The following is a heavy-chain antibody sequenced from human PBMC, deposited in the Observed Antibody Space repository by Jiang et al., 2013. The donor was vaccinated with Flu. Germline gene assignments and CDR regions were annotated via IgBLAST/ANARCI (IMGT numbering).Heavy chain of an antibody. Sequence: GPGLVKPSETLSLTCTVSGGSISSYYWSWIRQPPGKGLEWIGYIYYSGSTNYNPSLKSRVTISVDTSKNQFSLKLSSVTAADTAVYYCARTDSSGYIDYWGQGTLVTVSS. V-gene: IGHV4-59*13. J-gene: IGHJ4*02. D-gene: IGHD3-22*01. CDR1: GGSISSYY. CDR2: IYYSGST. CDR3: ARTDSSGYIDY.